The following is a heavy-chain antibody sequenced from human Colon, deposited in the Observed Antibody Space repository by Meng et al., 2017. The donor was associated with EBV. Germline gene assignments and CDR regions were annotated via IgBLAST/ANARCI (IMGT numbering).Heavy chain of an antibody. J-gene: IGHJ4*02. CDR2: INTNTGNP. Sequence: VQRGQSGAGLGEPGAPGKVPRQASGYTFTSYARNSVRKAPGQGLGWMGWINTNTGNPTYAQGFTGRFVFSLDTSVSTAYLQISSLKAADTAVYYCARLYCSGGSCYTIDYWGQGTLVTVSS. CDR1: GYTFTSYA. V-gene: IGHV7-4-1*02. CDR3: ARLYCSGGSCYTIDY. D-gene: IGHD2-15*01.